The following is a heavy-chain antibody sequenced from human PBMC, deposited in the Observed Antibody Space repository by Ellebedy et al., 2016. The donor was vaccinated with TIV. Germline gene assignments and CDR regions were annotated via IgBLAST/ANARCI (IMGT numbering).Heavy chain of an antibody. CDR3: AKNPIGPYGDYHVDYGMDV. J-gene: IGHJ6*02. CDR2: ISGSGGST. D-gene: IGHD4-17*01. Sequence: GGSLRLSCAASGFTFSSYAMSWVRQAPGKGLEWVSAISGSGGSTYYADSVKGRFTISRDNSKNTLYLQMNSLRAEDTAVYYCAKNPIGPYGDYHVDYGMDVWGQGTTVTVSS. CDR1: GFTFSSYA. V-gene: IGHV3-23*01.